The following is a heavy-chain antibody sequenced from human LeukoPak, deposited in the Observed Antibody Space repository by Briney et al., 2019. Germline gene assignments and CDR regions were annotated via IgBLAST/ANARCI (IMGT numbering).Heavy chain of an antibody. Sequence: PSETLSLTCAVSGGSISSSNWWSWVRQPPGKGLEWIGEIYHSGSTNYNPSLKSRVTISVDKSKNQFSLKLSSVTAADTAVYYCASSRITMIVVVNSEAFDIWGQGTMVTVSS. J-gene: IGHJ3*02. CDR3: ASSRITMIVVVNSEAFDI. CDR1: GGSISSSNW. CDR2: IYHSGST. D-gene: IGHD3-22*01. V-gene: IGHV4-4*02.